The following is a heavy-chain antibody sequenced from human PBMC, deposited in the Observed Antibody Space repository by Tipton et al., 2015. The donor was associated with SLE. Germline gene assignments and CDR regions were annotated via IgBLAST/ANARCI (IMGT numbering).Heavy chain of an antibody. V-gene: IGHV4-39*07. CDR2: IYYSGST. J-gene: IGHJ3*02. CDR3: ARDKHSSGWDAFDI. CDR1: GGSISSSSYY. D-gene: IGHD6-19*01. Sequence: TLSLTCTVSGGSISSSSYYWGWIRQPPGKGLEWIGSIYYSGSTYYNPSLKSRVTISVDRSKNQFSLKLSSVTAADTAVYYCARDKHSSGWDAFDIWGQGTMVTVSS.